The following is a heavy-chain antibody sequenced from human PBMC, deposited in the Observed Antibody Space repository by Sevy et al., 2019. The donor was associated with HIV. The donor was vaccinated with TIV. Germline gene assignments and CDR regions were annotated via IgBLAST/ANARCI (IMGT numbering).Heavy chain of an antibody. Sequence: SETLSLTCTVSGGSISSYYWSWIRQPPGKGLEWIGYIYYSGSTNYNPSLKSRVTISVDTSKNQFSLKLSSVTAADTAVYYCARALRGGNLAFDIWGQGTMVTVSS. V-gene: IGHV4-59*01. CDR3: ARALRGGNLAFDI. CDR2: IYYSGST. CDR1: GGSISSYY. J-gene: IGHJ3*02. D-gene: IGHD2-15*01.